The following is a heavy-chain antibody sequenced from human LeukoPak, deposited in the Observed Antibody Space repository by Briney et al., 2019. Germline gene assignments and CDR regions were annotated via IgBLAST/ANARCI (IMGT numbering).Heavy chain of an antibody. CDR3: ARTAIASSAYSAFDT. J-gene: IGHJ3*02. Sequence: SETLSLTCTVSGYSISSGYYWGWIRLPPGKGLEWIGSIYHSGSPSYNPSLKSRVTISVDTSKIQFSLRLTSVTAADTAVYYCARTAIASSAYSAFDTWGQGTMVTVSS. CDR1: GYSISSGYY. V-gene: IGHV4-38-2*02. D-gene: IGHD3-22*01. CDR2: IYHSGSP.